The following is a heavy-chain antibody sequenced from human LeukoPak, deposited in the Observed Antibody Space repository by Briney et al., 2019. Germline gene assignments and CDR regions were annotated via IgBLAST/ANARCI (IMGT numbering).Heavy chain of an antibody. J-gene: IGHJ4*02. Sequence: GGSLRLSCAASGFPFNSYEMNWVRQAPGKGLEWVSYINSGGSAIYYADSVKGRFTISRDNAKNSLYLQMNSLRADDTAVYYCARGGSSVHYWGQGPLVTVSS. CDR3: ARGGSSVHY. CDR1: GFPFNSYE. CDR2: INSGGSAI. V-gene: IGHV3-48*03. D-gene: IGHD1-26*01.